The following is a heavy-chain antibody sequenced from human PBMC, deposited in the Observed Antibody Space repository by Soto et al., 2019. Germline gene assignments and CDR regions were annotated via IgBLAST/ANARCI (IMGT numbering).Heavy chain of an antibody. CDR3: ARMASAGTLNWFDP. J-gene: IGHJ5*02. V-gene: IGHV1-8*02. CDR1: GYTFINFD. CDR2: MNPGSGKT. D-gene: IGHD6-13*01. Sequence: ASSEVSCKASGYTFINFDISWVRQATGQGLEWMGWMNPGSGKTGYANKFQGRVAMTRDASTGTAHLELSSLTSEDTAVYYCARMASAGTLNWFDPWGQGTLVTVSS.